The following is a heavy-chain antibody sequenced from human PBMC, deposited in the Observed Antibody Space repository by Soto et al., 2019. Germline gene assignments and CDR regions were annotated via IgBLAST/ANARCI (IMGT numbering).Heavy chain of an antibody. D-gene: IGHD1-26*01. CDR2: ISYDGSNK. J-gene: IGHJ4*02. CDR1: GFTFSSYA. Sequence: QVQLVESGGGVVQPGRSLRLSCAASGFTFSSYAMHWVRQAPGKGLEWVAVISYDGSNKYYADSVKGRFTISRDNSKNTLYLQMNSLRAEDTAVYYCARDQWGGSGSSNYWGQGTLVNVSS. V-gene: IGHV3-30-3*01. CDR3: ARDQWGGSGSSNY.